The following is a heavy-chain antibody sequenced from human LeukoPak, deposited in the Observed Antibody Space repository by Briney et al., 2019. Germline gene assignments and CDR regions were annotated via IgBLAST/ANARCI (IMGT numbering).Heavy chain of an antibody. V-gene: IGHV4-34*01. CDR2: INHSGST. J-gene: IGHJ5*02. CDR3: ARGHHVRDSGHRLGRWFDP. CDR1: GGSFSGYY. Sequence: SETLSLTCAVYGGSFSGYYWSWIRQPPGKGLEWIGEINHSGSTNYNPSLKSRVTISVDTSKNQFSLKLSSVTAADTAVYYCARGHHVRDSGHRLGRWFDPWGQGTLVTVSS. D-gene: IGHD5-12*01.